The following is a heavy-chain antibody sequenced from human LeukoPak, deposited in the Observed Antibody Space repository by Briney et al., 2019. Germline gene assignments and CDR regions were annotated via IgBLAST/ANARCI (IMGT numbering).Heavy chain of an antibody. D-gene: IGHD3-10*01. CDR1: GYSFTSYG. CDR3: ARDFYYGSGSYYTTNWFDP. J-gene: IGHJ5*02. Sequence: ASVKVSCKASGYSFTSYGISWVRQAPGQGLEWMGWISAYNGNTNYAQKLQGRVTMTTDTSTSTAYMELRSLRSDDTAVYYCARDFYYGSGSYYTTNWFDPWGQGTLVTVSS. CDR2: ISAYNGNT. V-gene: IGHV1-18*01.